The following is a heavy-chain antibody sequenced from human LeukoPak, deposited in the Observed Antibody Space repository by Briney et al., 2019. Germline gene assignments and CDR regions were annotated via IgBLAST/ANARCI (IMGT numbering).Heavy chain of an antibody. CDR3: AKDFDSSVRGGFDY. CDR1: GFTFDDYA. Sequence: GGSLRLSCAASGFTFDDYAMHWVRQAPGKGLEWVSGISWNSGSIGYADSVKGRFTISRDNAKNSLYLQMNSLRAEDTAVYYCAKDFDSSVRGGFDYWGQGTLVTVSS. CDR2: ISWNSGSI. V-gene: IGHV3-9*01. J-gene: IGHJ4*02. D-gene: IGHD3-22*01.